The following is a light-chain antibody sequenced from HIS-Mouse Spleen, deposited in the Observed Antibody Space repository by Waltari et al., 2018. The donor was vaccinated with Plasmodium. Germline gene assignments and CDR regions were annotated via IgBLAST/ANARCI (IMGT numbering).Light chain of an antibody. CDR2: GAS. V-gene: IGKV3-15*01. Sequence: EIVMTQYPAILSVSPGERATLSCRASQSVSSNLAWYQQKPGQAPRLLIYGASTRATGIPARFRGSGSGKEFTLTISSLQSEDFAVYYCQQYNNWSFTFGPGTKVDIK. CDR1: QSVSSN. J-gene: IGKJ3*01. CDR3: QQYNNWSFT.